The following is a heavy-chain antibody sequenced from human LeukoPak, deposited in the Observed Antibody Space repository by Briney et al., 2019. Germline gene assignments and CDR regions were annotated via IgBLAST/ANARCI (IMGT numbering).Heavy chain of an antibody. V-gene: IGHV4-39*01. J-gene: IGHJ4*02. Sequence: SETLSLTCTVSGGSISSNNYFWGWIRQPPGKGLEWIGSIYDSGSTYYNPSLKSRVTISVDTSKNQFSLKLNSVTAADTAMYYCQSRFLEWLLDYWGQGTLVTVSS. CDR2: IYDSGST. D-gene: IGHD3-3*01. CDR1: GGSISSNNYF. CDR3: QSRFLEWLLDY.